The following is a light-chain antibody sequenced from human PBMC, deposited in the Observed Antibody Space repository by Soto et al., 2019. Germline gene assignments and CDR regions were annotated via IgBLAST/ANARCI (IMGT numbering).Light chain of an antibody. Sequence: EIVLTQSPGTLSLSPGERATLSCRASQSVSSSSYFAWYQQKPGQAPRLLIYGASSRATGIPDRFSGSGSATDFTLTISRLEPEDCAVYYCRQYGSSPSYTFGQGTKLEIK. V-gene: IGKV3-20*01. CDR2: GAS. CDR3: RQYGSSPSYT. J-gene: IGKJ2*01. CDR1: QSVSSSSY.